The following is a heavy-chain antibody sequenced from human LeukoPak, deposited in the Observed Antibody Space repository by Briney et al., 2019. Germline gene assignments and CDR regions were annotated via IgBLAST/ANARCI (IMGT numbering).Heavy chain of an antibody. CDR3: ARHHYYGSGTYYKHGMDV. Sequence: GESLKISCNVSGYPFTTYWIGWVRQMPGKGLEWMGIIYPGDSDTIYSPSFQGQVTISVDKSISIAYLQWSSLKASDTAMYFCARHHYYGSGTYYKHGMDVWGQGTTVTVSS. J-gene: IGHJ6*02. CDR1: GYPFTTYW. CDR2: IYPGDSDT. V-gene: IGHV5-51*01. D-gene: IGHD3-10*01.